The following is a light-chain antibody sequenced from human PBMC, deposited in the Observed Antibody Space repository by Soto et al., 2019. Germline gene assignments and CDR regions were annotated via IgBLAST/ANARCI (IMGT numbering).Light chain of an antibody. Sequence: VLTQPPSVSGAPGQRVTISCTGSSSNIGAGYDVHWYQQVPGTAPKLLIYGDSNRPSGVPDRFSGSKSGTSASLAITGLQAEDEADYYCQSYDSSLSGFYVFGTGTKLTVL. CDR1: SSNIGAGYD. J-gene: IGLJ1*01. CDR2: GDS. V-gene: IGLV1-40*01. CDR3: QSYDSSLSGFYV.